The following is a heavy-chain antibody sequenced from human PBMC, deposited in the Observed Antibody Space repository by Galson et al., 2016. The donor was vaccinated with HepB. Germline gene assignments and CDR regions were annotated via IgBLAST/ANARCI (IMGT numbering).Heavy chain of an antibody. Sequence: SLRLSCAPSGFTFITYSMNWVRQAPGRGLEWVSSISSSSSFIYYADSVKGRFTNSRDNAKNSLYLQMNSLRAEDTAVYYCAREGDAGRQLVRRSSFDYWGQGTLVTVSS. J-gene: IGHJ4*02. CDR2: ISSSSSFI. D-gene: IGHD6-6*01. V-gene: IGHV3-21*01. CDR1: GFTFITYS. CDR3: AREGDAGRQLVRRSSFDY.